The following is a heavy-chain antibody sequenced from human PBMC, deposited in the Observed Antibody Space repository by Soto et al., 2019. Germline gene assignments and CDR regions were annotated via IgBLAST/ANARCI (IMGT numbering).Heavy chain of an antibody. J-gene: IGHJ5*01. CDR1: GYTFTSYD. V-gene: IGHV1-8*01. CDR2: MNPNSGNT. CDR3: AGGPIGKGSRFLEWLQRGWFDS. Sequence: QVQLVQSGAEVKKPGASVKVSCKASGYTFTSYDINWVRQATGQGLEWMGWMNPNSGNTGYAQKFQGRVTMTRNTSISKAYMELSSLRSEDRAVYYCAGGPIGKGSRFLEWLQRGWFDSWGQRTLVTVSS. D-gene: IGHD3-3*01.